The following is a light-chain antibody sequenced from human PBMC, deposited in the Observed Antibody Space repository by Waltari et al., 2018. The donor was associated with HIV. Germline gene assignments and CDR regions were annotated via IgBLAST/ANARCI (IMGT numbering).Light chain of an antibody. CDR2: EVF. Sequence: QSALTQPRSVSGSPGQSVTIACTGTASYIGDFYSVSWYQQYPGKAPKVIFNEVFQRPSGVPDRFTASNSGITASLTISGLQDEDEADYYCCSYAGTYTYVFGSGTTVTVL. V-gene: IGLV2-11*01. J-gene: IGLJ1*01. CDR3: CSYAGTYTYV. CDR1: ASYIGDFYS.